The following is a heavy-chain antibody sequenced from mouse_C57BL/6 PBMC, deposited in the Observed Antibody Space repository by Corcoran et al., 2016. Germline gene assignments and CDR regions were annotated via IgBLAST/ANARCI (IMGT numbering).Heavy chain of an antibody. J-gene: IGHJ2*01. V-gene: IGHV9-3*01. CDR3: ARGGGYYYGSSYYFDY. CDR2: INTYSGVP. D-gene: IGHD1-1*01. Sequence: QIQLVQSGPELKKPGETVKISCKASGYTFTTYGMSWVKQAPGKGLKWMGWINTYSGVPTYVDDFKGRFAFSLETSASTAYLQINNLKNEDTATYFCARGGGYYYGSSYYFDYWGQGTTLTVSS. CDR1: GYTFTTYG.